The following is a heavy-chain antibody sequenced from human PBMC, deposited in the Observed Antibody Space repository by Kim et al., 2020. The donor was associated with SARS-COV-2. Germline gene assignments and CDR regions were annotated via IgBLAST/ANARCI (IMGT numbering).Heavy chain of an antibody. CDR1: GFTFSSYD. CDR2: IGTAGDT. J-gene: IGHJ6*02. CDR3: LRGSGKYYYYGMDV. Sequence: GGSLRLSCAASGFTFSSYDMHWVRQATGKGLEWVSAIGTAGDTYYPGSVKGRFTISRENAKNSLYLQMNSLRAGDTAVYYCLRGSGKYYYYGMDVWGQGTTVTVSS. V-gene: IGHV3-13*04. D-gene: IGHD3-10*01.